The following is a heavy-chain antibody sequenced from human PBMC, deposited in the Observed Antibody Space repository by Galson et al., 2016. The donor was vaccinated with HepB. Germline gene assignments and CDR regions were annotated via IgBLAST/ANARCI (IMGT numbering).Heavy chain of an antibody. CDR1: GHPLSELS. V-gene: IGHV1-24*01. J-gene: IGHJ4*02. Sequence: SVKVSCKVSGHPLSELSTHWVRQVPGKGLEWMGGFDPGDGETIYAQNFQGRVSMTEDTSTETVDMELRSLRSDDTAVYYLAVDAVKLPGYSGASFFDLWGQGTLVTVSS. CDR2: FDPGDGET. CDR3: AVDAVKLPGYSGASFFDL. D-gene: IGHD5-12*01.